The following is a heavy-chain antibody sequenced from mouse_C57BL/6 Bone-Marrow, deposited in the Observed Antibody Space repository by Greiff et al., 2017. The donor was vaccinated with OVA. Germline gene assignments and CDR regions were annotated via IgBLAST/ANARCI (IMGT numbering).Heavy chain of an antibody. CDR2: ILPGRGST. V-gene: IGHV1-9*01. Sequence: QVQLQQSGAELMKPGASVKLSCKATGYTFTGYWIEWVKQRPGHGLEWIGEILPGRGSTNYNEKFKGKATFTADTSSNTAYMQLSSLTSEDSAIYYCAQRNLLWLRSRYYFDYWGQGTTLTVSS. CDR3: AQRNLLWLRSRYYFDY. J-gene: IGHJ2*01. D-gene: IGHD2-2*01. CDR1: GYTFTGYW.